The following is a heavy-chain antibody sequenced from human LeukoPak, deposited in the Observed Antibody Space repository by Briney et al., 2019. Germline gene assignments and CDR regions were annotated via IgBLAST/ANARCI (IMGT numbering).Heavy chain of an antibody. CDR3: GRDLELIQYVPNY. V-gene: IGHV1-18*01. J-gene: IGHJ4*02. CDR2: ISGYNDNT. D-gene: IGHD1-7*01. CDR1: GYTFSSYG. Sequence: ASVKVSCKASGYTFSSYGISWVRQAPGQGLEWMGWISGYNDNTNYAQKFQGRVTLTTDTSTSTACMELRSLRSDDTAVYYCGRDLELIQYVPNYWGQGTLVTVSS.